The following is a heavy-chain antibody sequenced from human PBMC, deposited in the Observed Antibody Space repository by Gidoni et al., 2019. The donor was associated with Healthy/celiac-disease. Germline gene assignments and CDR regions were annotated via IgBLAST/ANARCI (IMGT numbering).Heavy chain of an antibody. Sequence: QVQLQESGPGLVKPSQTLSLTCTVSGGSISSGDYYWSWIRQPPGKGLEWIGYIYYSGSTYYNPSLKSRVTISVDTSKNQFSLKLSSVTDADTAVYYCARDSSIAAHAFDIWGQGTMVTVSS. CDR1: GGSISSGDYY. CDR3: ARDSSIAAHAFDI. V-gene: IGHV4-30-4*01. CDR2: IYYSGST. D-gene: IGHD6-6*01. J-gene: IGHJ3*02.